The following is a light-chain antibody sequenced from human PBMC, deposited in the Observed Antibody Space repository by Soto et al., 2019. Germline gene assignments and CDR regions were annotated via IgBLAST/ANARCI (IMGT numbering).Light chain of an antibody. CDR3: QQYNSYT. Sequence: DIQMTQSPSTLSASVGDRVTITCRASQSVSSWLAWYQQKPGKAPKLLIYDASSLESVVPSRFSGSGSGTELPLTSRSLEPDEFASYHQQQYNSYTFGPGTKVEIK. CDR2: DAS. CDR1: QSVSSW. V-gene: IGKV1-5*01. J-gene: IGKJ3*01.